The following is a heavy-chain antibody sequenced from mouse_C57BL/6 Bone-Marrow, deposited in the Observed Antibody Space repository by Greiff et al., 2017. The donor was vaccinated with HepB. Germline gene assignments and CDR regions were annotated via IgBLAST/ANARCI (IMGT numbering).Heavy chain of an antibody. CDR1: GYTFTSYW. CDR3: ATSITTVVAHYYAMDY. J-gene: IGHJ4*01. CDR2: IHPSDSDT. Sequence: QVQLQQPGAELVKPGASVKVSCKASGYTFTSYWMHWVKQRPGRGLEWIGRIHPSDSDTNYNQKFKGKATLTVDKSSSTAYMQLSSLTSEDSAVYYCATSITTVVAHYYAMDYWGQGTSVTVSS. V-gene: IGHV1-74*01. D-gene: IGHD1-1*01.